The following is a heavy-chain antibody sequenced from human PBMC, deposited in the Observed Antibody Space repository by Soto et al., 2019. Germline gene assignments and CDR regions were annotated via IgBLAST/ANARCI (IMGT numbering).Heavy chain of an antibody. CDR3: ATSIGYSYGPLDY. CDR1: GYTLTELS. Sequence: ASVKVSCKVSGYTLTELSMHWVRQVPGKGLEWMGGFDPEDGETIYAQKFQGRVTMTEDTSTDTAYMELSSLRSEDTAVYYCATSIGYSYGPLDYWGQGTLVTVSS. J-gene: IGHJ4*02. V-gene: IGHV1-24*01. D-gene: IGHD5-18*01. CDR2: FDPEDGET.